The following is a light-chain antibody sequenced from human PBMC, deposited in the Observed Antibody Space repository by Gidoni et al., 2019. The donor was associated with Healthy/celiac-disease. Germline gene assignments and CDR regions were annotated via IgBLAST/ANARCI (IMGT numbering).Light chain of an antibody. Sequence: EIVLTQSPATLSLSPGERATLACRASQSVSSYLAWYQQKPGQAPRLLIYDASNRATGIPARFSGSGSGTDVTLTISSLEPEDFAVYYCQQRSNWPPTFXXXTKVEIK. CDR1: QSVSSY. V-gene: IGKV3-11*01. J-gene: IGKJ1*01. CDR3: QQRSNWPPT. CDR2: DAS.